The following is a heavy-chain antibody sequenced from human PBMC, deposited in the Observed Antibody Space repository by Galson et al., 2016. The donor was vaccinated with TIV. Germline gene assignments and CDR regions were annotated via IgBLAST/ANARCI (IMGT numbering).Heavy chain of an antibody. CDR1: GSNFRSYW. CDR2: IFPNDSDI. D-gene: IGHD3-16*01. V-gene: IGHV5-51*03. Sequence: QSGAEVTKPGESLKISCKDSGSNFRSYWIAWVRQMPGKGFEWLGIIFPNDSDIRYSPYFRGLVTMSADKSTSTAYLQCSSLKASDTAMYYCARMSLLGALDVWGQGTMVIVSS. J-gene: IGHJ3*01. CDR3: ARMSLLGALDV.